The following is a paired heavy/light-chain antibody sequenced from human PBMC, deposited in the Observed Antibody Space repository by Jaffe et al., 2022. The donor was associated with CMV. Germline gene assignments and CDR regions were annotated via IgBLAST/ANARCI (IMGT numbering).Light chain of an antibody. V-gene: IGKV3-15*01. Sequence: EIVMTQSPATLSVSPGERATLSCRTSQSVSTNLAWYQQKPGQPPRLLIYDASTRATGIPARFSGSGSGTEFTLTISSLQSEDFAVYYCQHYNGWRTFGQGTKVEIK. CDR1: QSVSTN. CDR3: QHYNGWRT. CDR2: DAS. J-gene: IGKJ1*01.
Heavy chain of an antibody. CDR2: ISWISDNI. CDR1: GFSFGNYA. V-gene: IGHV3-9*01. CDR3: ARDGSCINGVCLEHGMDV. Sequence: EVQLVEAGGGLVQPGRSLRLSCAASGFSFGNYAMHWVRQAPGKGLEWVSGISWISDNIGYADSVKGRFTISRDNAKNSLYLQLNSLRAEDTALYYCARDGSCINGVCLEHGMDVWGRGTSVTVSS. D-gene: IGHD2-8*01. J-gene: IGHJ6*02.